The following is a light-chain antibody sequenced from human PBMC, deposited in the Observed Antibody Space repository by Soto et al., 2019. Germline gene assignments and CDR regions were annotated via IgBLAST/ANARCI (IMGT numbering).Light chain of an antibody. CDR3: QQDHNWPA. J-gene: IGKJ1*01. Sequence: EIVMTQSPATLSVSPGERATLSCRASQSVFSSLAWFQQKPGQAPRLLIYGAATRASGIPARFSGSGSGSEFTLTISSLQSEDFAIYYWQQDHNWPAFGQGTKVEIK. CDR1: QSVFSS. V-gene: IGKV3-15*01. CDR2: GAA.